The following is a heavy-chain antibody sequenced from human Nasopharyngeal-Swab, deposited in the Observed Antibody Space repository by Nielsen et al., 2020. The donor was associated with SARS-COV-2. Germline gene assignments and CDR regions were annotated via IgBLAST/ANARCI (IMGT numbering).Heavy chain of an antibody. J-gene: IGHJ5*02. Sequence: SETLSLTCTVSGVSITSQYWSWIWQPPGKGLEWIGYISHNSGTSYNPSLKSRVTMFMDTSKNQFSLRLRSVTAADTAVYYCAKEGATGWFDPCGQGTLVTVSS. CDR1: GVSITSQY. CDR2: ISHNSGT. CDR3: AKEGATGWFDP. V-gene: IGHV4-59*11.